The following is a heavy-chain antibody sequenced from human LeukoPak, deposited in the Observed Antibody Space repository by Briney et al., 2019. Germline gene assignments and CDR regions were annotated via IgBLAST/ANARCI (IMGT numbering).Heavy chain of an antibody. CDR2: ISYDGSNK. CDR3: AKPVGKYSSSWYSLGY. D-gene: IGHD6-13*01. Sequence: PGGSLRLSCAASGFTFSSYGMHWVRQAPGKGLESVAVISYDGSNKYYADSVKGRFTISRDNSKNTLYLQMNSLRAEDTAVYYCAKPVGKYSSSWYSLGYWGQGTLVTVSS. V-gene: IGHV3-30*18. CDR1: GFTFSSYG. J-gene: IGHJ4*02.